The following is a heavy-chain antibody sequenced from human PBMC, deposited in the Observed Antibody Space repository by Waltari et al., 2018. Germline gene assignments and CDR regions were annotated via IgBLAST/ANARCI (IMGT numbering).Heavy chain of an antibody. CDR2: IYHSGST. D-gene: IGHD6-19*01. CDR3: ARLPDSSGWYGWFDP. V-gene: IGHV4-4*02. CDR1: GGSIRSSNR. Sequence: QVQLQESGPGLVKPSGTLSLTCAVSGGSIRSSNRWSGVRQPPGKGLEWIGEIYHSGSTNYNPSLKSRVTISVDKSKNQFSLKLSSVTAADTAVYYCARLPDSSGWYGWFDPWGQGTLVTVSS. J-gene: IGHJ5*02.